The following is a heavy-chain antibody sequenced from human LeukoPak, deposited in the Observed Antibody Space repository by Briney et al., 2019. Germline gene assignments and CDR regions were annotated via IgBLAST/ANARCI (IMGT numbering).Heavy chain of an antibody. J-gene: IGHJ3*02. CDR1: GGSFSGYY. CDR3: ARGYGDYLDALDI. V-gene: IGHV4-34*01. D-gene: IGHD4-17*01. CDR2: INRSGST. Sequence: PSETLSLTCAVYGGSFSGYYWSWIRQPPGKGLEWIGEINRSGSTNYNPSLKSRVTISVDTSKDQFSLKLSSVTAADTAVYYCARGYGDYLDALDIWGQGTMVTVSS.